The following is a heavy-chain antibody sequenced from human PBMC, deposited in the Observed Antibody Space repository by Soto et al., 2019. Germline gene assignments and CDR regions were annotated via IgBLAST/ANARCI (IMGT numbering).Heavy chain of an antibody. CDR3: ARGGYSSSSAPFDY. CDR2: IYYSGST. Sequence: SETLSLTCTVSDGSISSYCWSWIRQPPGKGLEWIGYIYYSGSTNYNPSLKSRVTISVDTSKNQFSLKLSSVTAADTAVYYCARGGYSSSSAPFDYWGQGTLVTVSS. CDR1: DGSISSYC. J-gene: IGHJ4*02. D-gene: IGHD6-6*01. V-gene: IGHV4-59*01.